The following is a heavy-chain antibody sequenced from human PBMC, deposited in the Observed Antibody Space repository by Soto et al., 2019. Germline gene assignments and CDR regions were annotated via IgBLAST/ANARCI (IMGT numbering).Heavy chain of an antibody. CDR2: ISTNGGST. Sequence: GGSLRLSCSASGFTFSSYAMHWVRQALGKGLEYVSSISTNGGSTHYADSVKGSFPISRDNYNNTQYLQMSSLRADDTAVYYCVKGEYYYDSSGYYPFDYWGQGT. CDR1: GFTFSSYA. CDR3: VKGEYYYDSSGYYPFDY. V-gene: IGHV3-64D*06. D-gene: IGHD3-22*01. J-gene: IGHJ4*02.